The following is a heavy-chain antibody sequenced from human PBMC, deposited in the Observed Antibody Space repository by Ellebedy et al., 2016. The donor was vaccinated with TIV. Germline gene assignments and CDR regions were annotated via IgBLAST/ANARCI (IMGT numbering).Heavy chain of an antibody. CDR3: ARDPDYGGSGSFFDF. D-gene: IGHD3-10*01. CDR1: GCAFSTYW. CDR2: INKDGRAE. Sequence: GESLKISCAASGCAFSTYWMSWVRQAPGKGLEWVGHINKDGRAEDLVDSVKGRFTVSRENVRNSLYLQMNSLRAEDAAVYYGARDPDYGGSGSFFDFWGRGTLVTVSS. V-gene: IGHV3-7*01. J-gene: IGHJ4*02.